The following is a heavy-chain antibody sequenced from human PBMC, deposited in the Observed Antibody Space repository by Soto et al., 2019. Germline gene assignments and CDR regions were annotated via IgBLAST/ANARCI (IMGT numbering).Heavy chain of an antibody. CDR1: GGSISSISYR. Sequence: PSETLSLTCTVSGGSISSISYRWGWIRQPPGKGLEWIGSIYYSGSTYYNPSLQSRVTISVDTSKNQFSLKLRSVTAADTAVYYCARVWGGAFDFWXQGTMVTVSS. CDR2: IYYSGST. V-gene: IGHV4-39*01. D-gene: IGHD3-10*01. CDR3: ARVWGGAFDF. J-gene: IGHJ3*01.